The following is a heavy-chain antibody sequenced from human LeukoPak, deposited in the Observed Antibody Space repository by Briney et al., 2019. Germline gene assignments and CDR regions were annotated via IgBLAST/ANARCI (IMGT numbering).Heavy chain of an antibody. CDR2: IKKDGSEK. Sequence: GGSLRLSCAASGFTFSSYWMSWVRQAPGKGLEWVANIKKDGSEKYYVDSVKGRFTISRDNAKNSLYLQMNSLRAEDTAVYYCAREYYYGSGSYFEFGTYYHYMDVWGKGTTVTVSS. CDR1: GFTFSSYW. CDR3: AREYYYGSGSYFEFGTYYHYMDV. V-gene: IGHV3-7*01. D-gene: IGHD3-10*01. J-gene: IGHJ6*03.